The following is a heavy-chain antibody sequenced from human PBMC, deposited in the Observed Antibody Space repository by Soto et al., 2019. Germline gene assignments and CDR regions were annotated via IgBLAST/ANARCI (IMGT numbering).Heavy chain of an antibody. Sequence: PSETLSLTCTVSGGSIGNALFFWGWHRQPPGKGLEWIGEIKRRGSTTYNPALKSRVAISVDTSKKQFSLNLISVTAADTAVYYCARGQSPPRFDFWGQGILVTVSS. V-gene: IGHV4-34*01. CDR1: GGSIGNALFF. J-gene: IGHJ4*02. CDR2: IKRRGST. CDR3: ARGQSPPRFDF.